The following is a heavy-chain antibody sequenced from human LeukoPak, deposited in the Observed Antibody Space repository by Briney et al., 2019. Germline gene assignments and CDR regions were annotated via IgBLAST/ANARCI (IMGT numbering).Heavy chain of an antibody. CDR1: GGSISSYY. CDR2: IYTSGST. J-gene: IGHJ6*03. Sequence: SETLSLICTVSGGSISSYYWSWIRQPAGKGLEWIGRIYTSGSTNYNPSLKSRVTMSVDTSKNQFSLKLSSVTAADTAVYYCARDLWVPAAIGDYYYYYYMDVWGKGTTVTVSS. CDR3: ARDLWVPAAIGDYYYYYYMDV. V-gene: IGHV4-4*07. D-gene: IGHD2-2*02.